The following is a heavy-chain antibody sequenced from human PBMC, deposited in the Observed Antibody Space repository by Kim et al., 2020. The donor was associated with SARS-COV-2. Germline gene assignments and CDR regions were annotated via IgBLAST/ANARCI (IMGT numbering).Heavy chain of an antibody. J-gene: IGHJ4*02. D-gene: IGHD3-3*02. CDR3: AKDQGLALFDY. Sequence: TYYADSVKGRFTISRDNPKNTLYLQMNSLRAEDTAVYYCAKDQGLALFDYWGQGTLVTVSS. CDR2: T. V-gene: IGHV3-23*01.